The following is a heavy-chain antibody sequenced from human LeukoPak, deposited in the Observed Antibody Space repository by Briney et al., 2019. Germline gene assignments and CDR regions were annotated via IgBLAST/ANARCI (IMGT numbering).Heavy chain of an antibody. V-gene: IGHV4-4*07. CDR3: ASSDFWSGYSHYYYYGMDV. D-gene: IGHD3-3*01. Sequence: SETLSLTCTVSGGSISSYYWSWIRQPAGKGLEWIGRIYTSGSTNYNPSLKSRVTMSVDTSKNQFSLKLSSVTAADTAVYYCASSDFWSGYSHYYYYGMDVWGQGTTVTVSS. CDR1: GGSISSYY. J-gene: IGHJ6*02. CDR2: IYTSGST.